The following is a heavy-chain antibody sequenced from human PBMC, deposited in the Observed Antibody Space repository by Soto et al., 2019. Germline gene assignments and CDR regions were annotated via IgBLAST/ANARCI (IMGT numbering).Heavy chain of an antibody. J-gene: IGHJ5*01. CDR2: IGVHSGNT. D-gene: IGHD3-10*01. CDR1: SYTSTTYG. Sequence: QVQLEQSGAELKKPGASVKVSCKASSYTSTTYGISWVRQAPGQGLEWMGWIGVHSGNTNYAQKVQDRVTMTTDTSTNKGAMGLRSLSSDETAFYYCGRWIGGNYYDPGRYPVQNYFAPWGKGTPVPVSS. CDR3: GRWIGGNYYDPGRYPVQNYFAP. V-gene: IGHV1-18*01.